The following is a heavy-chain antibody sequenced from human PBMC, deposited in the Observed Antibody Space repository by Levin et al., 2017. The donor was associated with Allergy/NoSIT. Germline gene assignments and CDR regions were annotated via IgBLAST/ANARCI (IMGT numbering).Heavy chain of an antibody. CDR3: AKGPSPYSSSWYYFDY. J-gene: IGHJ4*02. D-gene: IGHD6-13*01. V-gene: IGHV3-9*01. CDR1: GFTFDDYA. CDR2: ISWNSGSI. Sequence: PGGSLRLSCAASGFTFDDYAMHWVRQAPGKGLEWVSGISWNSGSIGYADSVKGRFTISRDNAKNSLYLQMNSLRAEDTALYYCAKGPSPYSSSWYYFDYWGQGTLVTVSS.